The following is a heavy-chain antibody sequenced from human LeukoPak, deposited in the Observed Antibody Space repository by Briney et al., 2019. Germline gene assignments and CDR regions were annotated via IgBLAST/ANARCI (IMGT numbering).Heavy chain of an antibody. D-gene: IGHD2-21*01. CDR1: GFDFNNYW. J-gene: IGHJ6*02. CDR3: GRDLVGRYYAMDV. CDR2: IKTDGSES. Sequence: GGSLRLSCAASGFDFNNYWMSWVRQAPGKGLEWVTNIKTDGSESHSADSAKGRFTISRDNARNSLYLQMNNLRAEDTAVYYCGRDLVGRYYAMDVWGPGTTVTVSS. V-gene: IGHV3-7*01.